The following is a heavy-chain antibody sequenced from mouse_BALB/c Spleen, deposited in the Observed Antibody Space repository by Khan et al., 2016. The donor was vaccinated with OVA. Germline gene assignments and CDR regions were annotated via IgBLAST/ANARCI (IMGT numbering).Heavy chain of an antibody. CDR2: IWAGGGT. V-gene: IGHV2-6-4*01. CDR3: ARAYYRYDGYYAMDF. Sequence: VQLQQSGPGLVAPSQSLSITCTVSGFSLSRYNIHWVRQPPGKGLEWLGIIWAGGGTDYNSTLQSRLNISKDNSKSQVFLKMNSLQTDDTAMYYCARAYYRYDGYYAMDFWGQGTSVTVSS. D-gene: IGHD2-14*01. CDR1: GFSLSRYN. J-gene: IGHJ4*01.